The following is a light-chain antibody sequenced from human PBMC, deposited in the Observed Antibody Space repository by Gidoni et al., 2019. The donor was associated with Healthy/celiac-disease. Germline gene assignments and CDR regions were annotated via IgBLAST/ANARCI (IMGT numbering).Light chain of an antibody. CDR2: AAS. CDR3: QQSYSTPYT. Sequence: DIQMTQSPSSLSASVGDRVTITCRASQSISSSLNWFQQKPGKAPNLLIYAASTLQSGVPSRFSGSGSGTDFTLTISSLQPEDFATYYCQQSYSTPYTFXQXTKLEIK. V-gene: IGKV1-39*01. J-gene: IGKJ2*01. CDR1: QSISSS.